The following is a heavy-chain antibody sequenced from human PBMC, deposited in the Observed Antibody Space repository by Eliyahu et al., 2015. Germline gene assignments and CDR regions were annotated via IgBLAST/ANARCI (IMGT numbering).Heavy chain of an antibody. CDR1: GFTFSSXA. Sequence: EVQLLESGGGLAQPGGSLRLSCAASGFTFSSXAMSWVRQAPGKGLEWVSSISGSGGSTYYADSVKGRFTISRDKSKNTLYLQMNSLRAEDTAVYYCAKESGLMLRGVINWFDSWGQGTLVTVSS. CDR3: AKESGLMLRGVINWFDS. J-gene: IGHJ5*01. D-gene: IGHD3-10*01. CDR2: ISGSGGST. V-gene: IGHV3-23*01.